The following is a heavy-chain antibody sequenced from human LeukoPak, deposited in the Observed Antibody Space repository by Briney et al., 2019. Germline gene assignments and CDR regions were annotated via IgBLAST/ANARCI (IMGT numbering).Heavy chain of an antibody. J-gene: IGHJ5*02. D-gene: IGHD3-3*01. CDR3: ARVYDFWSGYYDWFDP. V-gene: IGHV1-8*01. CDR1: GYTFTSYG. Sequence: ASVKVSCKASGYTFTSYGINWVRQATGQGLEWMGWMNPNSGNTGYAQKFQGRVTMTRNTSISTAYMELSSLRSEDTAVYYCARVYDFWSGYYDWFDPWGQGTLVTVSS. CDR2: MNPNSGNT.